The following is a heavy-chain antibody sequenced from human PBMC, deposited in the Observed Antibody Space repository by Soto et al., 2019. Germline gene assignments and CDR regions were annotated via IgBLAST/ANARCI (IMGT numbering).Heavy chain of an antibody. V-gene: IGHV3-30*19. D-gene: IGHD3-16*01. Sequence: QVQLVESGGGVVQPGTSLRVSCVGSGFTFRSYVIHWVRQAPGKGLEWVALTSYDGSDKYYGASVRGRFTISRDNSRNTVDLQMDNLRLEDTALYYCARWGTTGGLDVWGQGTLVSV. CDR2: TSYDGSDK. J-gene: IGHJ1*01. CDR3: ARWGTTGGLDV. CDR1: GFTFRSYV.